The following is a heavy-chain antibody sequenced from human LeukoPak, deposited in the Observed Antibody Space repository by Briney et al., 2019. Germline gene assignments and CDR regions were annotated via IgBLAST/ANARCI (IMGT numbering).Heavy chain of an antibody. CDR2: ISSSGSTI. V-gene: IGHV3-48*04. CDR1: GFTFSRYW. D-gene: IGHD5-18*01. Sequence: GGSLRLSCAASGFTFSRYWMHWVRQAPGKGLEWVSYISSSGSTIYYADSVKGRFTISRDNAKNSLYLQMNSLRAEDTAVYYCARDFSGNNDYWGQGTLVTVSS. CDR3: ARDFSGNNDY. J-gene: IGHJ4*02.